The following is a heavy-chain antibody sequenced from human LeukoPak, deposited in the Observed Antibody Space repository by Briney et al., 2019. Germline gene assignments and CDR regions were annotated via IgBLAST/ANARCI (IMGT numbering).Heavy chain of an antibody. Sequence: ASVRVSCKASGYTFTSYGISWVRQAPGQGLEWMGWISAYNGNTNYAQKFQGRVTMTEDTSTDTAYMELSSLRSEDTAVYYCATWRPYYDFWSGYYVFDYWGRGTLVTVSS. D-gene: IGHD3-3*01. CDR3: ATWRPYYDFWSGYYVFDY. J-gene: IGHJ4*02. V-gene: IGHV1-18*01. CDR1: GYTFTSYG. CDR2: ISAYNGNT.